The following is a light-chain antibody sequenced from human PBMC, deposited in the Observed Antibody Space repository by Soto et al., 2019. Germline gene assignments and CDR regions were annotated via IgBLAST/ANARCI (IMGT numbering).Light chain of an antibody. J-gene: IGLJ1*01. Sequence: QSVLTQPPSVSGAPGQRGTISCTGSSSNIGAGYDVHWYQQLPGTAPKLLIYGNSNRPSGVPDRFSGSKSGTSASLAITGLQAEDEADYYCQSYDSSLSGSYVFGTGTKVTV. V-gene: IGLV1-40*01. CDR1: SSNIGAGYD. CDR3: QSYDSSLSGSYV. CDR2: GNS.